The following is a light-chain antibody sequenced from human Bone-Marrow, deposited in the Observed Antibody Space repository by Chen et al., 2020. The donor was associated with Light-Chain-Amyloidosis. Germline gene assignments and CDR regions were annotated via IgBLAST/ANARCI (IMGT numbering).Light chain of an antibody. J-gene: IGLJ1*01. CDR2: EVT. Sequence: QSALTQPAPVPGSPGQPFTFPCPGTSSDVGGDNHVSWYQQHPDKAPKLMIYEVTNRPSWVPDRFSGSKSDNTASLTISGLQTEDEADYFCSSYTITNTLVFGSGTRVTVL. V-gene: IGLV2-14*01. CDR3: SSYTITNTLV. CDR1: SSDVGGDNH.